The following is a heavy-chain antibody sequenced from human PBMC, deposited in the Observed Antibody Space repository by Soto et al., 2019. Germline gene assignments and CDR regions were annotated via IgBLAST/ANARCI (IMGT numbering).Heavy chain of an antibody. Sequence: ASVKVSCKASGYLFTAYSMHWVRLAPGQGLEWMGVVNPSGGSTKYAQNFQGRVTMTRDTSTTTIYMELSSLRSDDTAIYYCAREENCSGGTCYSESFHRSGQGTLVTVS. CDR1: GYLFTAYS. CDR2: VNPSGGST. D-gene: IGHD2-15*01. J-gene: IGHJ1*01. CDR3: AREENCSGGTCYSESFHR. V-gene: IGHV1-46*01.